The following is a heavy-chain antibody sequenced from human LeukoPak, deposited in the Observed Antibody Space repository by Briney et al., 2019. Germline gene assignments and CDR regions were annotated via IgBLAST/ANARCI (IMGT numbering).Heavy chain of an antibody. J-gene: IGHJ4*02. CDR3: AKPLYYDSSPHGGY. Sequence: GGSPRLSCAASGFTFSSYAMSWVRQAPGKGLEWVSAISGSGGSTYYADSVKGRFTISRDNSKNTLYLQMNSLRAEDTAVYYCAKPLYYDSSPHGGYWGQGTLVTVSS. D-gene: IGHD3-22*01. CDR1: GFTFSSYA. V-gene: IGHV3-23*01. CDR2: ISGSGGST.